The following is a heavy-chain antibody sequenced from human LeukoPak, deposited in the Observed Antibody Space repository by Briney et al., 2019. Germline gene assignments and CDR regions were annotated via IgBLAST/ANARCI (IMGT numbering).Heavy chain of an antibody. Sequence: SETLSLTCTVSGGSISSYYWSWIRQPPGKGLEWIGYIYYSGSTNYNPSLKSRVTISVDTSKSQFSLKLSSVTAADTAVYYCASYGGNSVPAFDIWGQGTMVTVSS. CDR3: ASYGGNSVPAFDI. D-gene: IGHD4-23*01. V-gene: IGHV4-59*01. CDR1: GGSISSYY. J-gene: IGHJ3*02. CDR2: IYYSGST.